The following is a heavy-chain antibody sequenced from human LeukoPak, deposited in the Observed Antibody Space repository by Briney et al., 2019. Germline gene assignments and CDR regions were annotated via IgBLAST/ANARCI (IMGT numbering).Heavy chain of an antibody. CDR3: ARTSSPQLGYYGMDV. CDR1: GFSFTSYW. D-gene: IGHD6-13*01. Sequence: GESLKISGKGSGFSFTSYWISLVRQMPGEGLEWMGRIDPSDSYTNYSPSFQGDVTISADKSISTAYLEWSSLKASDPAMYYCARTSSPQLGYYGMDVWGKGTTVTVSS. V-gene: IGHV5-10-1*01. CDR2: IDPSDSYT. J-gene: IGHJ6*04.